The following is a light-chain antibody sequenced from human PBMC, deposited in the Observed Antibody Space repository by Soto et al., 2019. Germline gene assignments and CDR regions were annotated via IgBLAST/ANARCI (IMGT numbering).Light chain of an antibody. Sequence: QSALTQPASVSGSPGQSITISCTGTSSDVGGYNYVSWYQQHPGKAPKLMIYDVSNRPSGVSNRFSGSKSGNTASLTISGLKAEDEADYSCSSYTSSSTEVFGTGTKVTVL. V-gene: IGLV2-14*01. CDR2: DVS. CDR1: SSDVGGYNY. J-gene: IGLJ1*01. CDR3: SSYTSSSTEV.